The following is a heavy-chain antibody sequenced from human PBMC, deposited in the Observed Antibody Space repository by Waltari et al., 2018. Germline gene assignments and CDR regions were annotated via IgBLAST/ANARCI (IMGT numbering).Heavy chain of an antibody. V-gene: IGHV4-34*01. Sequence: QVQLQQWGAGLLKPSETLSLTCAVYGGSFSGYYWSWIRQPPGKGLEWIGEINHSGSTIYNPSLKSRVTISVDTSKNQFSLKLSSVTAADTAVYYCATHRRWQQLVARYMYVWGKGTTVTISS. CDR1: GGSFSGYY. D-gene: IGHD6-13*01. CDR2: INHSGST. J-gene: IGHJ6*03. CDR3: ATHRRWQQLVARYMYV.